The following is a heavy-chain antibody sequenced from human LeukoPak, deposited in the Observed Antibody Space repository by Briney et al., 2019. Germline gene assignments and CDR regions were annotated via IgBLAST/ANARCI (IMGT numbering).Heavy chain of an antibody. J-gene: IGHJ4*02. CDR2: ISGSGSTI. Sequence: LPGGSLRLSCAASGFTFSSYEMNWVRQAPGKGLECVSYISGSGSTIYYADSVKGRFTISRDNAKNSMYLQMNSLRAEDTAVYYCARDPLGYDILTGYTPRYFDYWGQGTLVTVSS. D-gene: IGHD3-9*01. CDR3: ARDPLGYDILTGYTPRYFDY. V-gene: IGHV3-48*03. CDR1: GFTFSSYE.